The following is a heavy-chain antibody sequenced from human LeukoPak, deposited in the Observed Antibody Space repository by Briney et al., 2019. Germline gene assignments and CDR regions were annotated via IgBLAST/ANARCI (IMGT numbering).Heavy chain of an antibody. CDR1: GFTFSSYA. V-gene: IGHV3-23*01. Sequence: PGGSLRLSCAASGFTFSSYAMSWVRQAPGKGLEWVSAISGSGGSTYYADSVKGRFTISRDNSKNTLYLQMNSLRAEDTAVYYCAKDHRWELRSTELDYWGQGTLVTASS. D-gene: IGHD2-15*01. CDR2: ISGSGGST. CDR3: AKDHRWELRSTELDY. J-gene: IGHJ4*02.